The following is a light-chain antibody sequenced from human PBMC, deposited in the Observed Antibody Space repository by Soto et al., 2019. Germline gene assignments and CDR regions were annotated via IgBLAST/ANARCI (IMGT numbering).Light chain of an antibody. V-gene: IGKV1-8*01. CDR2: AAA. J-gene: IGKJ2*01. Sequence: AIRMTQSPSSFSASRGDRVTITCRASQGISSYLAWYQQKPGKAPKLLIYAAATLQRGAPSRFSASGSGTDFTLTISRLQSEDFATYYCQQYLSYPYTFGQGTKLEI. CDR1: QGISSY. CDR3: QQYLSYPYT.